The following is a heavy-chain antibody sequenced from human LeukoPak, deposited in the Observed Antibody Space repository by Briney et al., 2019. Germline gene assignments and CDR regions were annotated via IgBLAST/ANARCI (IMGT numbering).Heavy chain of an antibody. V-gene: IGHV1-2*02. J-gene: IGHJ5*02. CDR2: INPNSGGT. CDR3: ARLYDFWSGYPPKNNWFDP. CDR1: GYTFTGYY. D-gene: IGHD3-3*01. Sequence: ASVKVSCKASGYTFTGYYMHWVRQAPGQGLEWMGWINPNSGGTNYAQKFQGRVTTTRDTSISTAYMELSRLRSDDTAVYYCARLYDFWSGYPPKNNWFDPWGQGTLVTVSS.